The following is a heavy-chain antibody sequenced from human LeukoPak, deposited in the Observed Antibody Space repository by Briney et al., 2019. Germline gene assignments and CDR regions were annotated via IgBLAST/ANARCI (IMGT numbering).Heavy chain of an antibody. Sequence: GGSLRLSCAASGFTFSSYAMSWVRQAPGKGLEWVSAISGSGGSTYYADSVKGRFTISRDNAKNSLYLEMKSLRAEDTAAYFCARDRDYGTFDYWGQGTLVTVSS. J-gene: IGHJ4*02. CDR3: ARDRDYGTFDY. CDR2: ISGSGGST. D-gene: IGHD4-17*01. CDR1: GFTFSSYA. V-gene: IGHV3-23*01.